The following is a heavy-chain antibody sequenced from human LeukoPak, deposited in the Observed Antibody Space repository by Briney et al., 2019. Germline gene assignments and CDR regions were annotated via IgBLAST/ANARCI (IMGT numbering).Heavy chain of an antibody. CDR3: ATSYDGKTAPYDL. V-gene: IGHV4-4*08. CDR2: MCPSGRT. J-gene: IGHJ5*02. CDR1: NDSISSYC. D-gene: IGHD4-23*01. Sequence: SETLSLTCTVSNDSISSYCCSWVRQPPGEGLEWIGFMCPSGRTDYNPSLKSRVTMSIDTSKNQLSMELKFLTAADTAVYYCATSYDGKTAPYDLWGHGTLVTVSS.